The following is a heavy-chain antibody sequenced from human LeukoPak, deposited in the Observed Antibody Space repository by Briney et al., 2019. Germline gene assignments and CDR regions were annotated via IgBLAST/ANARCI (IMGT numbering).Heavy chain of an antibody. Sequence: GGSLRLSCAASGFTFSSYWMSWVRQAPGKGLEWVAFIRYDGSNKYYADSVKGRFTISRDNSKNTLYLQMNSLRAEDTAVYYCAKVRPAAMVTYFDIWGQGTMVTVSS. D-gene: IGHD5-18*01. CDR2: IRYDGSNK. J-gene: IGHJ3*02. CDR1: GFTFSSYW. CDR3: AKVRPAAMVTYFDI. V-gene: IGHV3-30*02.